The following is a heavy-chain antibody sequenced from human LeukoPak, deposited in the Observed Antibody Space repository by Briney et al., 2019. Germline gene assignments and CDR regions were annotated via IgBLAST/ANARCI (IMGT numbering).Heavy chain of an antibody. D-gene: IGHD5-12*01. Sequence: PGRSLRLSCAASGFTFSSYAMHWVRQAPGKGLEWVAVISYDGSNKYCADSVKGRFTISRDNSKNTLYLQMNSLRAEDTAVYYCARGDSGSFDYWGQGTLVTVSS. CDR2: ISYDGSNK. J-gene: IGHJ4*02. CDR3: ARGDSGSFDY. V-gene: IGHV3-30*04. CDR1: GFTFSSYA.